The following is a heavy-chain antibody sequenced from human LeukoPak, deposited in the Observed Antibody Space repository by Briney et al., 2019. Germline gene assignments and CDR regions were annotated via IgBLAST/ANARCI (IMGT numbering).Heavy chain of an antibody. V-gene: IGHV4-31*03. D-gene: IGHD3-3*01. CDR3: ARAGGFFSPFGY. CDR2: IYYSGST. CDR1: GGSISSGAFY. Sequence: SQTLSLTCTVSGGSISSGAFYWNWIRQHPGKGLEWIGYIYYSGSTYYNPSLKSRVTISVDTSKNQFSLKLSSVTAADTAVYYCARAGGFFSPFGYWGQGTLVTVSS. J-gene: IGHJ4*02.